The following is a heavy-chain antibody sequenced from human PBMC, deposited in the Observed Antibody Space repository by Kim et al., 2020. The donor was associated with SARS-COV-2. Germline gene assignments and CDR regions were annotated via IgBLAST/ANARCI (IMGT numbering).Heavy chain of an antibody. V-gene: IGHV3-48*02. CDR3: ARELNGRIQLWPRYGPQYDY. D-gene: IGHD5-18*01. CDR2: ISSSSSTI. CDR1: GFTFSSYS. J-gene: IGHJ4*02. Sequence: GGSLRLSCAASGFTFSSYSMNWVRQAPGKGLEWVSYISSSSSTIYYADSVKGRFTISRDNAKNSLYLQMNSLRDEDTAVYYCARELNGRIQLWPRYGPQYDYWGQGTLVTVSS.